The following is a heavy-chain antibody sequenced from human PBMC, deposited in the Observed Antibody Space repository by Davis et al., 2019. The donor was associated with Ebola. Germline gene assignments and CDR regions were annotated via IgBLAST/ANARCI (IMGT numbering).Heavy chain of an antibody. CDR2: ISAYNGNT. J-gene: IGHJ6*02. V-gene: IGHV1-18*01. Sequence: AASVKVSCKASGYTFTSYGISWVRQAPGQGLEWMGWISAYNGNTNYAQKLQGRVTMTTDTSTSTAYMELRSLRSDDTAVYYCARERGKFSSYYYGMDVWGQGTTVTVSS. CDR3: ARERGKFSSYYYGMDV. D-gene: IGHD3-16*01. CDR1: GYTFTSYG.